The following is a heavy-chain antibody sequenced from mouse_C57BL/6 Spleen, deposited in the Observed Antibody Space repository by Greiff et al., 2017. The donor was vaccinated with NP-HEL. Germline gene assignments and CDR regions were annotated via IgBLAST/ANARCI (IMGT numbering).Heavy chain of an antibody. CDR2: IYPGDGDT. J-gene: IGHJ2*01. V-gene: IGHV1-82*01. D-gene: IGHD1-1*01. CDR1: GYAFSSSW. Sequence: VQLQQSGPELVKPGASVKISCKASGYAFSSSWMNWVKQRPGKGLEWIGRIYPGDGDTNYNGKFKGKATLTADKSSSTAYMQLSSLTSEDSAVYFCARRGVLRYFDYWGQGTTLTVSS. CDR3: ARRGVLRYFDY.